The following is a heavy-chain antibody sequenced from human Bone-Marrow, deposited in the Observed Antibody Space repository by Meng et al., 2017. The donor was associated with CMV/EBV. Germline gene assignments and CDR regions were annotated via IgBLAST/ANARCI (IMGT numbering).Heavy chain of an antibody. Sequence: SETLSLTCTVSGGSISSSSYYWGWIRQPPGKGLEWIGSIYYSGSTYYNPSLKSRVTISVDTSKNQFSLKLSSVTAADTAVYYCARHVISDCSSTSCYPGLFDPCGQGTLVAVSS. CDR2: IYYSGST. CDR3: ARHVISDCSSTSCYPGLFDP. J-gene: IGHJ5*02. V-gene: IGHV4-39*01. CDR1: GGSISSSSYY. D-gene: IGHD2-2*01.